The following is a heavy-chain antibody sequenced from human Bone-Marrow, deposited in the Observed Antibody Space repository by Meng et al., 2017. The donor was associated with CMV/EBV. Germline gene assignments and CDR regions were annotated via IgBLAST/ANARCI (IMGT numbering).Heavy chain of an antibody. CDR2: ISGSGSTI. J-gene: IGHJ4*01. V-gene: IGHV3-11*01. Sequence: GESLKISCAASGFIFSHYYMTWTRQAPGKGLEWVSHISGSGSTIYYADSVKGRFTISRDNAKKSLYLQMNSLRAEDTAVYYCTRAGYYDSNGSAFDDWGQGTLVTVSS. CDR1: GFIFSHYY. D-gene: IGHD3-22*01. CDR3: TRAGYYDSNGSAFDD.